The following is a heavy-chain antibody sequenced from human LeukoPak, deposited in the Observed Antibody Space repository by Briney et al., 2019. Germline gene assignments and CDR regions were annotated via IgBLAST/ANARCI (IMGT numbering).Heavy chain of an antibody. Sequence: GGSLRLSCAASRFTFSSYAMQWVRQAPGKGLEGVAGISYDGSNKYYADSVKGRFTISRDNSKNTLYLQMNSLRGDDTALYYCARDMGRDGYNWGFGHWGQGTLVTVSS. J-gene: IGHJ4*02. CDR3: ARDMGRDGYNWGFGH. CDR1: RFTFSSYA. V-gene: IGHV3-30*04. CDR2: ISYDGSNK. D-gene: IGHD5-24*01.